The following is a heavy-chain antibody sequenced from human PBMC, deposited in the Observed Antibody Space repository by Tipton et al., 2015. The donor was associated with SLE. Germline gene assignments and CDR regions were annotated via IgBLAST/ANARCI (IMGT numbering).Heavy chain of an antibody. J-gene: IGHJ5*02. CDR1: GNTFSRYA. Sequence: QLVQSGAEVKKPGASVKVSCKASGNTFSRYAVHWVRQDPGQRLEWMGWINAGNGNTKYSQKFQGRATITRDTSATIAYMEMSSLRSEDTAVYYCARECFDSSGYHYGWLDPWGQGTLVTVSS. CDR2: INAGNGNT. CDR3: ARECFDSSGYHYGWLDP. V-gene: IGHV1-3*01. D-gene: IGHD3-22*01.